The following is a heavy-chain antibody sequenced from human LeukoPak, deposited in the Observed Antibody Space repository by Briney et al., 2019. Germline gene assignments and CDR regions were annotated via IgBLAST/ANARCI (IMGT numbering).Heavy chain of an antibody. Sequence: PGGSLRLSCAASGFTFSSYGMHWVRQAPGKGLEWVVVIWYDGINKYYADSVKGRFTISRDNSKNTVYLQMDSLRAEDTAVYYCARDGGGGDHFDYWGQGTLVTVSS. CDR2: IWYDGINK. J-gene: IGHJ4*02. V-gene: IGHV3-33*08. CDR1: GFTFSSYG. CDR3: ARDGGGGDHFDY. D-gene: IGHD2-21*01.